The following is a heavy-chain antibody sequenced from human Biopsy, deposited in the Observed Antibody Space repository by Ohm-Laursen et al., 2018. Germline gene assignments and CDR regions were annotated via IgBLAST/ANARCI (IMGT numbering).Heavy chain of an antibody. V-gene: IGHV1-24*01. CDR1: GYTLTELS. Sequence: ASVKVSCNVSGYTLTELSMHWVRQAPGKGLEWIGGFAPENGKTVYAQNFQARVSMTEDTSTDTAYMELRSLRSEDTAVYYCAADINVWNVNYWGQGTQVTVSS. CDR3: AADINVWNVNY. CDR2: FAPENGKT. D-gene: IGHD1-1*01. J-gene: IGHJ4*02.